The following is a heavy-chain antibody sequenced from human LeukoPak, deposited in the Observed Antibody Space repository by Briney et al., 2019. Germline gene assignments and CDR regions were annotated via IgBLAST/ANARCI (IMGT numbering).Heavy chain of an antibody. J-gene: IGHJ4*02. D-gene: IGHD4-17*01. CDR2: ISHSAIT. CDR1: SGSLSGYS. CDR3: TRQSGTVTPIDY. Sequence: SETLSLTCAVSSGSLSGYSWGWIRQPPANGLEWVGEISHSAITNYNASLKSRVTISLKKSESHFSLTLSSVTAADTAVYYCTRQSGTVTPIDYWSQGTLVTVSS. V-gene: IGHV4-34*01.